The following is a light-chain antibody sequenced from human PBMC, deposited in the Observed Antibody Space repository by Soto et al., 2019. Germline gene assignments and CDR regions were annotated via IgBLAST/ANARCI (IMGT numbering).Light chain of an antibody. J-gene: IGKJ2*01. Sequence: EIGFKPSSGNLAFSPGQKTTPSRRASESNSREHLAWYQQRLGQAPRLLIYGASSGATGIPDRFSGSGSGTDFTLTISRLEPEDFAIYYCQQYGGVPYTFGQGTKLEIK. CDR3: QQYGGVPYT. V-gene: IGKV3-20*01. CDR2: GAS. CDR1: ESNSREH.